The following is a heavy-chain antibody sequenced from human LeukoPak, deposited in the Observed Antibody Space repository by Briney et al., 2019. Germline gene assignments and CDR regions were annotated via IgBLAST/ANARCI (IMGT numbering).Heavy chain of an antibody. CDR3: ARGVFSMSGFDI. Sequence: ASVKVSCKASGCTFISYYMHWVGQAAGRGLEWMGIINHSGGSTSYAQKCQGRVTMTRDMCTRTVYTALSSLRSGDTAVSYCARGVFSMSGFDIWGQGTMVTVSS. D-gene: IGHD3-3*01. CDR2: INHSGGST. V-gene: IGHV1-46*01. CDR1: GCTFISYY. J-gene: IGHJ3*02.